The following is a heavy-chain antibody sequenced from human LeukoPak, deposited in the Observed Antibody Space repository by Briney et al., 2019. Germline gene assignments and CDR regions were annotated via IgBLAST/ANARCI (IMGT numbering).Heavy chain of an antibody. Sequence: PGGSLRLSCAASGFTFSIYWMSWVRQAPGKGLEWVANIKQDGSEIYYVDSVKGRFTISRDNAKNSLYLQMNSLRAEDTAVYYCARDEFYDSSTYHPPFDYWGQGTLVTVSS. V-gene: IGHV3-7*04. CDR2: IKQDGSEI. D-gene: IGHD3-22*01. CDR3: ARDEFYDSSTYHPPFDY. J-gene: IGHJ4*02. CDR1: GFTFSIYW.